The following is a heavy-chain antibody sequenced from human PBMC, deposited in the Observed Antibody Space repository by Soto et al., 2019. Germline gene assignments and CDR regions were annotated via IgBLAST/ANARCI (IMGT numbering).Heavy chain of an antibody. CDR1: GFTFSSYS. V-gene: IGHV3-48*01. Sequence: GGSLRLSCAASGFTFSSYSMNWVRQAPGKGLEWVSYISSSSSTIYYADSVKGRFTISRDNAKNSLYLQMNSLRAEDTAVYYCARARETYYDFWSGYYYYYYMDVWGKGTTVTVSS. J-gene: IGHJ6*03. CDR3: ARARETYYDFWSGYYYYYYMDV. CDR2: ISSSSSTI. D-gene: IGHD3-3*01.